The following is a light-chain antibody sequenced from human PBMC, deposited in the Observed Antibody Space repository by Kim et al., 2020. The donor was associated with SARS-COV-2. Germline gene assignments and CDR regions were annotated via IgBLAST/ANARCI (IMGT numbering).Light chain of an antibody. J-gene: IGLJ3*02. CDR3: CSYAGSSTWV. CDR2: EVT. Sequence: QSVVTQPASVSGSLGQSITISCTGTIYNLVSWYQQHPGKAPKLMIFEVTKRPSGVSNRLSGSKSGNTASLTISGLQAEDEADYYCCSYAGSSTWVFG. CDR1: IYNL. V-gene: IGLV2-23*02.